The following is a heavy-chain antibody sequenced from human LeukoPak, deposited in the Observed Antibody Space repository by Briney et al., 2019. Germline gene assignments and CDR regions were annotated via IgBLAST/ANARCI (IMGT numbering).Heavy chain of an antibody. CDR1: GFTFSSYA. J-gene: IGHJ6*02. CDR3: ARAMSYCSGGSCLMGYYYYGMDV. V-gene: IGHV3-23*01. CDR2: ISGSGGST. Sequence: GGSLRLSCAASGFTFSSYAMSWVRQAPGKGLEWVSAISGSGGSTYYADPVKGRFTISRDNSKNTLYLQMNSLRAEDTAVYYCARAMSYCSGGSCLMGYYYYGMDVWGQGTTVTVSS. D-gene: IGHD2-15*01.